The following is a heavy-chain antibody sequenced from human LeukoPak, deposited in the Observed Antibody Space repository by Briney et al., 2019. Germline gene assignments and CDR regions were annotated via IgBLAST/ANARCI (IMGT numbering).Heavy chain of an antibody. Sequence: PGGSLRLSCAASGFTFSSYSMNWVRQAPGKGLVWVARMDTNGRTINYADSVKGRFTISRDNARNTLYLQMNSLTVEDTGVYYCARAGSYRFDYWGQGTLVTVSS. D-gene: IGHD3-10*01. CDR3: ARAGSYRFDY. CDR1: GFTFSSYS. J-gene: IGHJ4*02. CDR2: MDTNGRTI. V-gene: IGHV3-74*01.